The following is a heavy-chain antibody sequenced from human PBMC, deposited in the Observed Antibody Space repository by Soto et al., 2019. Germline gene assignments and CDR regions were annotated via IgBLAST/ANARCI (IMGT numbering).Heavy chain of an antibody. V-gene: IGHV3-23*01. CDR1: GFTFSTYA. CDR2: IPGSASGGRT. Sequence: GGSQSLSCAPSGFTFSTYAMSWVRQAPGKGLEWLSTIPGSASGGRTYYADSVKGRFTISRDNSKNTLYLQMKSLSAEDKAVYFCAKDLGDQGYYYGMDVWGQGTTVTVSS. D-gene: IGHD3-10*01. J-gene: IGHJ6*02. CDR3: AKDLGDQGYYYGMDV.